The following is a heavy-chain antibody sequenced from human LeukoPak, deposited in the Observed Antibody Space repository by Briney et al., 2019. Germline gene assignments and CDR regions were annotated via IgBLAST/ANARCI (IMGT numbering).Heavy chain of an antibody. CDR3: ARARGGVLRFLEWFHDY. J-gene: IGHJ4*02. CDR1: GGTFSSYA. V-gene: IGHV1-69*13. CDR2: IIPIFGTA. Sequence: ASVKVSCKASGGTFSSYAISWVRQAPGQGLEWMGGIIPIFGTANYAQKFQGRVTITADESTSTAYMELSSLRSEDTAVYYCARARGGVLRFLEWFHDYWGQGTLVTVSP. D-gene: IGHD3-3*01.